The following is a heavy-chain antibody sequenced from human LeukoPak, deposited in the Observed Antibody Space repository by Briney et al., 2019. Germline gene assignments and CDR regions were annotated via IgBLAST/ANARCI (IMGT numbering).Heavy chain of an antibody. CDR3: ANEGPNFDY. Sequence: GGSLRLSCAVSGFTLSDYWMSWVRQAPGKGLEWVANIKQDGSEKYYVDSVKGRFTVSRDNAKNSLYLQMNSLRAEDTAVYYCANEGPNFDYWGQGTLVTVSS. D-gene: IGHD2-8*01. J-gene: IGHJ4*02. CDR1: GFTLSDYW. CDR2: IKQDGSEK. V-gene: IGHV3-7*01.